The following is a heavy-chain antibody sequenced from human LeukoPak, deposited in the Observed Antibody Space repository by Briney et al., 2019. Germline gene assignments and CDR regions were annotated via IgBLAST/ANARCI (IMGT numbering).Heavy chain of an antibody. J-gene: IGHJ4*02. Sequence: SQTLSLTCTVSGGSIGSGAFYWSWIRQHPGKGLEWIGCIYYSGSTYYNPSLKSRVTISVDTSKNLFSLRLSSVTAADTAVYYCARRSNTHLDYWGQGTLVTVSS. CDR3: ARRSNTHLDY. CDR2: IYYSGST. V-gene: IGHV4-31*03. CDR1: GGSIGSGAFY.